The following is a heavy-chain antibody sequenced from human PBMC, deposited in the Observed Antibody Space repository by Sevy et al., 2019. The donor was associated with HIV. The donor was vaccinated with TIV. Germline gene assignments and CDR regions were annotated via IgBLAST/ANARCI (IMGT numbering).Heavy chain of an antibody. CDR2: ISYDGSNK. Sequence: GGSLRLSCAASGFTFSSYAMHWVRQAPGKWLEWVAVISYDGSNKYYADSVKGRFTISRDNSKNTLYLQMNSLRAEDTAVYYCARDRVVRGVISPAIDYWGQGTLVTVSS. J-gene: IGHJ4*02. CDR3: ARDRVVRGVISPAIDY. CDR1: GFTFSSYA. D-gene: IGHD3-10*01. V-gene: IGHV3-30-3*01.